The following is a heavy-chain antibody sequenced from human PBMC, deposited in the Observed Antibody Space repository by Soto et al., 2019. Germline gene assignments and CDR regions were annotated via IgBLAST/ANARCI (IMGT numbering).Heavy chain of an antibody. V-gene: IGHV3-49*03. J-gene: IGHJ4*02. Sequence: HPGGSLRLSCTTSGFTFSDYAVSWFRQAPGKGLEWLTFIRNKAYGETTEYAASVKGRFAISRDDSRSIAYLQMNSLKTDDTAVYYCIPHSSGFSGAWPLYWGQGTLVTVSS. CDR3: IPHSSGFSGAWPLY. D-gene: IGHD3-3*02. CDR1: GFTFSDYA. CDR2: IRNKAYGETT.